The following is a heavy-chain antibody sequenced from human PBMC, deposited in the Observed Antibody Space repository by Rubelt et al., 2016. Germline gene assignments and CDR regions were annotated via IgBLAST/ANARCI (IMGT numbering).Heavy chain of an antibody. CDR2: INHSGST. Sequence: QVQLQQWGAGLLKPSETLSLTCAVYGGSFSGYYWSWIRQPPGKGLEWIGEINHSGSTNYNPSLKSRVTISVDTSKNQVSLKLSSVTAADTAVYYCARGGYRGFDPWGQGTLVTVSS. J-gene: IGHJ5*02. CDR1: GGSFSGYY. V-gene: IGHV4-34*01. CDR3: ARGGYRGFDP. D-gene: IGHD1-1*01.